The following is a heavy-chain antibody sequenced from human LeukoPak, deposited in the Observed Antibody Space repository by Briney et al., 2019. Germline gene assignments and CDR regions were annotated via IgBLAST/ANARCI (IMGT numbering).Heavy chain of an antibody. CDR1: VCTFSIYA. CDR3: ARGGCTNGVCHNWFDP. D-gene: IGHD2-8*01. V-gene: IGHV1-69*06. CDR2: IIPIFGTA. Sequence: SVTVSFTSSVCTFSIYAISWVRQAPGQGLEWMGRIIPIFGTANYAQKFQGRVTITADKSTSTAYMELSSLRSEDTAVYYCARGGCTNGVCHNWFDPWGQGTLVTVSS. J-gene: IGHJ5*02.